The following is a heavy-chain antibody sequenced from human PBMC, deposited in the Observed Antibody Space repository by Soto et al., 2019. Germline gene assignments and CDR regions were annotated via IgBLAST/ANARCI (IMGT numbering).Heavy chain of an antibody. Sequence: GGSLRLSCAASGFTFSSYAMSWVRQAPGKGLEWVSAISGSGGSTYYADSVKGRFTISRDNSKNTLYLLMNSLRAEDTAVYYCAKDEGWPPTFFDYWGQGTLVTVSS. CDR2: ISGSGGST. D-gene: IGHD2-15*01. CDR1: GFTFSSYA. CDR3: AKDEGWPPTFFDY. V-gene: IGHV3-23*01. J-gene: IGHJ4*02.